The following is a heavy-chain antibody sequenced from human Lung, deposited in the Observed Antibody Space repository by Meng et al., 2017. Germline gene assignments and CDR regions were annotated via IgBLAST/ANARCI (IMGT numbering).Heavy chain of an antibody. D-gene: IGHD6-13*01. CDR1: GYDFPDYW. V-gene: IGHV1-2*06. CDR2: INPKSGDT. Sequence: VQVVQSGAEVKKPGASVTVSCKPSGYDFPDYWLHWVRRAPGQGLEWMGRINPKSGDTHYAQRFQGRVTMTGDTSISTAYMELSGLRSDDTAMYYCARDEDISAAGKLFGDYWGQGTLVTVSS. J-gene: IGHJ4*02. CDR3: ARDEDISAAGKLFGDY.